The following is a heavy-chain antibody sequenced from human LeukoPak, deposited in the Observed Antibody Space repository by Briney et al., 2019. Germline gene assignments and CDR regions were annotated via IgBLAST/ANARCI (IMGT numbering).Heavy chain of an antibody. CDR1: GGTFSSYA. CDR3: ARDWSRIVVVNCYYYGMDV. J-gene: IGHJ6*02. V-gene: IGHV1-69*04. Sequence: SVKVSCKASGGTFSSYAISWVRQAPGQGLEWMGRIIPILGIANYAQKFQGRVTITADKSTSTAYMELSSLRSEDTAVYYCARDWSRIVVVNCYYYGMDVWGQGTTVTVSS. D-gene: IGHD3-22*01. CDR2: IIPILGIA.